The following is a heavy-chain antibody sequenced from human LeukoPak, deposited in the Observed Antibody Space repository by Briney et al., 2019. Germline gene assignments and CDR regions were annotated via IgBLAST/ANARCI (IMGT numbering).Heavy chain of an antibody. Sequence: GGSLRLSCAASGFTFNSYWMCWVRQAPGKGLEWVANIKQDGSEKYYVDSMKGRFTISRDNAKNSLYLQMNSLRAEDTAVYYCARDKPTAGGPVDHWGQGTLVSVSS. CDR1: GFTFNSYW. CDR2: IKQDGSEK. CDR3: ARDKPTAGGPVDH. V-gene: IGHV3-7*01. D-gene: IGHD6-13*01. J-gene: IGHJ4*02.